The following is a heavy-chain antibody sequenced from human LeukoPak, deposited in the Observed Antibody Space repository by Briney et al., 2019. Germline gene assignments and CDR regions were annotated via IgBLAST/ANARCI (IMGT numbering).Heavy chain of an antibody. V-gene: IGHV1-69-2*01. J-gene: IGHJ3*02. CDR1: GYTFTDYY. CDR3: ARIYGSGRGDAFDI. D-gene: IGHD3-10*01. Sequence: ASVKVSCKVSGYTFTDYYMHWVQQAPGKGLEWMGLVDPEDVETIYAEKFQGRVTITADTSTDTAYMELSSLRSEDTAVYYCARIYGSGRGDAFDIWGQGTMVTVSS. CDR2: VDPEDVET.